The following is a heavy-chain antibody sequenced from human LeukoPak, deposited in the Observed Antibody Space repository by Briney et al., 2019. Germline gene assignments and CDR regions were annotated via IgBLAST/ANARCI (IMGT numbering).Heavy chain of an antibody. V-gene: IGHV3-11*04. CDR1: GFTFSDYY. CDR3: ARDSVSSGWYDNWFDP. Sequence: GGSLRLSCAASGFTFSDYYMSWIRQARGKGLEWVSYISSSGSTIYYADSVKGRFTISRDNAKNSLYLQMNSLRAEDTAVYYCARDSVSSGWYDNWFDPWGQGTLVTVSS. J-gene: IGHJ5*02. CDR2: ISSSGSTI. D-gene: IGHD6-19*01.